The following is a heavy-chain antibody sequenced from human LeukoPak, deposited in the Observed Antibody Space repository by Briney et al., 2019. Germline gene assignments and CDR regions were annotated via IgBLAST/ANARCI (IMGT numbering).Heavy chain of an antibody. V-gene: IGHV4-59*08. J-gene: IGHJ3*02. CDR2: IYYSGST. CDR3: ARQPASPDYGDYAITVGADAFDI. D-gene: IGHD4-17*01. CDR1: GGSISSYY. Sequence: SETLSLTCTVSGGSISSYYWSWIRQPPGKGLEWIGYIYYSGSTNYNPSLKSRVTISVDTSKNQFSLKLSSVTAADTAVYYCARQPASPDYGDYAITVGADAFDIWGQGTMVTVSS.